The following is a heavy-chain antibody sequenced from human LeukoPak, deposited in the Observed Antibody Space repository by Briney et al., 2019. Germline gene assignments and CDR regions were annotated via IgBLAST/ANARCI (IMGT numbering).Heavy chain of an antibody. J-gene: IGHJ6*02. V-gene: IGHV6-1*01. CDR2: TYYRSKWYN. CDR1: GDSVSSNSAA. CDR3: AREGGNPLGMDV. Sequence: SQTLSLTCAISGDSVSSNSAAWNWIRQSPSRGLEWLGRTYYRSKWYNDYAVSVKSRITINPDTSKNQFSLKLSSVTAADTAVYYCAREGGNPLGMDVWGQGTTVTVSS. D-gene: IGHD4-23*01.